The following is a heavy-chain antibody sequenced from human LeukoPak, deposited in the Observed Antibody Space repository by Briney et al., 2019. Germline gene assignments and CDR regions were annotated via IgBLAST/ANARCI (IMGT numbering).Heavy chain of an antibody. CDR2: INTNTGNP. CDR3: ARGGSSWYDY. Sequence: ASVKVSCKASEYTFTSYAMNWVRQAPGQGLEWMGWINTNTGNPTCARGFTGRFVFSLDTSVNTAYLEISSLKGEDSAVYYCARGGSSWYDYWGQGTLVTVSS. D-gene: IGHD6-13*01. V-gene: IGHV7-4-1*02. CDR1: EYTFTSYA. J-gene: IGHJ4*02.